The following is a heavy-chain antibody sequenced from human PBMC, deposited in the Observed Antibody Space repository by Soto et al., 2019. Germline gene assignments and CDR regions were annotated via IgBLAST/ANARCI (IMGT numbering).Heavy chain of an antibody. CDR2: IYPGDSDT. D-gene: IGHD1-26*01. Sequence: ESLKISCKGSGYSFSTHWIGWVRQMPGKGLEWMGIIYPGDSDTRYSPSFQGQVTISADTSISTAYLQWSGLKASDTAIYYCARHKTSGIELSGYYNMDVWGQGTTVTVSS. CDR1: GYSFSTHW. J-gene: IGHJ6*02. V-gene: IGHV5-51*01. CDR3: ARHKTSGIELSGYYNMDV.